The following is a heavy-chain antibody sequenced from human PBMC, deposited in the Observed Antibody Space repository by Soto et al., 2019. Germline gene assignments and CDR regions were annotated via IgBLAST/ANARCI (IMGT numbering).Heavy chain of an antibody. CDR2: IKSKSDGATT. CDR1: GFTFSDAL. V-gene: IGHV3-15*01. CDR3: TTGLTISGGILDP. Sequence: EVQRVESGGGLVNPGGSLRVSCAASGFTFSDALMTWVRQAPGKGLEWVGRIKSKSDGATTDYAEPVRGRFTISRDDSKNMLYLQMNSLNAEGTAAYYCTTGLTISGGILDPWGQGTLVVVSS. D-gene: IGHD3-3*01. J-gene: IGHJ5*02.